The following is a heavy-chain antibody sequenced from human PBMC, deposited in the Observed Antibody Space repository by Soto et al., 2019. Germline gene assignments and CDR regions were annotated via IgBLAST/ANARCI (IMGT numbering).Heavy chain of an antibody. V-gene: IGHV3-33*01. CDR3: AREYYDFWSGYLTSFYGMDV. CDR1: GFTFSSYG. Sequence: GGSLRLSCAASGFTFSSYGMHWVRQAPGKGLEWVAVIWYDGSNKYYADSVKGRFTISRDNSKNTLYLQMNSLRAEDTAVYYCAREYYDFWSGYLTSFYGMDVWGQGTTVTVSS. J-gene: IGHJ6*02. CDR2: IWYDGSNK. D-gene: IGHD3-3*01.